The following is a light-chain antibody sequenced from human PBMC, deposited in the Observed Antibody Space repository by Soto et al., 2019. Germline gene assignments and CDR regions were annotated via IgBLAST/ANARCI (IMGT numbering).Light chain of an antibody. V-gene: IGLV2-11*01. CDR1: SSDVGGYKY. CDR2: DVS. Sequence: QSVLTQPRSVSGSPGQSVTISCTGTSSDVGGYKYVSWYQQHPGKAPKLMIYDVSKRPSGVPDRFSGSKSGNTASLTVSGLQAEDEADYYCSSYAGSNNLVFGGGTKVTVL. J-gene: IGLJ2*01. CDR3: SSYAGSNNLV.